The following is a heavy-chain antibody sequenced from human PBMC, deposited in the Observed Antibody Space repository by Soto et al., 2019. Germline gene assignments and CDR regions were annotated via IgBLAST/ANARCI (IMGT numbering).Heavy chain of an antibody. CDR2: ISYDGSNK. CDR1: GFTFSSYG. Sequence: PGGSLRLSCAASGFTFSSYGMHWVRQAPGKGLEWVAVISYDGSNKYYADSVKGRFTISRDNSKNTLYLQMNSLRAEDTAVYYSAKDQRDYYDSSGYGSQFDYGGQGPLAPVSS. V-gene: IGHV3-30*18. J-gene: IGHJ4*02. D-gene: IGHD3-22*01. CDR3: AKDQRDYYDSSGYGSQFDY.